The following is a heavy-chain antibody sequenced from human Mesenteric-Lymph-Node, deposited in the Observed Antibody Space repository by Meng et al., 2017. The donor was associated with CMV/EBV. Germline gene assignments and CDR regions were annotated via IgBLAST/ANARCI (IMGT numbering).Heavy chain of an antibody. Sequence: GGSLRLSCAASGFTFSNAWMSWVRQAPGKGLEWVGRIKSKTGGGTTDYAAPVKGRFTISRDDSKNTLYLQMNSLKTEDTAVYYCTTVWSYYAQRSWGQGTLVTVSS. CDR2: IKSKTGGGTT. CDR3: TTVWSYYAQRS. CDR1: GFTFSNAW. J-gene: IGHJ5*02. V-gene: IGHV3-15*01. D-gene: IGHD1-26*01.